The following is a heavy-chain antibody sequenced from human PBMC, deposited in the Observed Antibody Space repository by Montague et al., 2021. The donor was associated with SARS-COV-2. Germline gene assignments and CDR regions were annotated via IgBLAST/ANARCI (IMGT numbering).Heavy chain of an antibody. CDR1: GYSISSGYC. CDR3: ARRSLYSGIDTNYFDY. CDR2: ICHSGSS. Sequence: SETLSLTCTVSGYSISSGYCWGWIRQPPGKGLEWIGSICHSGSSPSNPSFKTRVAMSLDTSKNQFSLKLSSVTAADTAVYYCARRSLYSGIDTNYFDYWGQGTLVAVSS. D-gene: IGHD5-12*01. V-gene: IGHV4-38-2*02. J-gene: IGHJ4*02.